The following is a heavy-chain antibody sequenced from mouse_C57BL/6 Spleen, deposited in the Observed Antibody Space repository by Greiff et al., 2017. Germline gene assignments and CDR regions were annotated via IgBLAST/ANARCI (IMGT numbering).Heavy chain of an antibody. J-gene: IGHJ2*01. CDR3: ARDRTAQAYFDY. CDR2: IYPGDGDT. Sequence: QVQLQQSGAELVKPGASVKISCKASGYAFSSYWMNWVKQRPRKGLEWIGQIYPGDGDTNYNEKFKSKATLTVDKSSSTAYMQLSSLTSEDSAVYYCARDRTAQAYFDYWGQGTTLTVSS. V-gene: IGHV1-80*01. CDR1: GYAFSSYW. D-gene: IGHD3-2*02.